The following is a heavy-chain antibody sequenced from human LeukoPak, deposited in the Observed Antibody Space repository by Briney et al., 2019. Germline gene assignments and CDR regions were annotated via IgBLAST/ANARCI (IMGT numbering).Heavy chain of an antibody. CDR3: ARDLVGYSCGGYYFDY. V-gene: IGHV1-18*01. D-gene: IGHD5-18*01. CDR2: ISAYNGNT. Sequence: VASVKVSCKASGYTFTSYGISWVRQAPGQGLEWMGCISAYNGNTNYAQKLKGRVTMTTDTSTSIAYMELRSLRSDDTAVYYCARDLVGYSCGGYYFDYWGQGTLVTVSS. J-gene: IGHJ4*02. CDR1: GYTFTSYG.